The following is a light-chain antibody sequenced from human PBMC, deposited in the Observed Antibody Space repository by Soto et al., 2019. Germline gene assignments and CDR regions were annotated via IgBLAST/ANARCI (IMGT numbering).Light chain of an antibody. V-gene: IGKV3-20*01. CDR3: QQYGSALRT. CDR2: GAS. J-gene: IGKJ1*01. Sequence: LLTQSPGTLSLSPRERATLSCKGSQSVSSSYLAWYQQKPGQAPRLLIYGASSRATGIPDRFSGSGSATDFTLAISRLEPEDFAVYYCQQYGSALRTFGQGTKVDIK. CDR1: QSVSSSY.